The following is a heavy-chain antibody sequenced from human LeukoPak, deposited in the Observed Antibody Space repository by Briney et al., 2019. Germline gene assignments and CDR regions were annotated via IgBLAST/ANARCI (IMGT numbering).Heavy chain of an antibody. J-gene: IGHJ4*02. D-gene: IGHD3-10*01. CDR2: INRDGSTT. V-gene: IGHV3-74*03. CDR3: ARDKKSGESSEIDY. CDR1: GFTFSNYW. Sequence: GGSLRRSCAASGFTFSNYWVHWVRQAPGKGLVWVSRINRDGSTTKYADSVKGRFTVSRDNAKNTLNLQMNSLRAEDTAVYYCARDKKSGESSEIDYWGQGTLVTVPS.